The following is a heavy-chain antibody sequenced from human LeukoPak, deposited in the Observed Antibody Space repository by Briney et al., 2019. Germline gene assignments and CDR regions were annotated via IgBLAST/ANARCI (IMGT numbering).Heavy chain of an antibody. V-gene: IGHV3-7*01. CDR1: GFTFSTYW. CDR2: IKQNGNEK. J-gene: IGHJ4*02. D-gene: IGHD1-1*01. Sequence: PWGSRTLTCATSGFTFSTYWMSWVRQAPGKGLEWVAIIKQNGNEKHYVDSGKARYRLSRDNAKNSVYLQMNSLRAEDTAVYYCARDKVDNAWTDSLFVDWGQ. CDR3: ARDKVDNAWTDSLFVD.